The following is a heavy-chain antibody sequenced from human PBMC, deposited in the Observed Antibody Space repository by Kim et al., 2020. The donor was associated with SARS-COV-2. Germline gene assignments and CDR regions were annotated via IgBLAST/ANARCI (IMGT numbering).Heavy chain of an antibody. J-gene: IGHJ4*02. CDR3: AKDRYRGIAVAGVPWFFDY. V-gene: IGHV3-30*18. D-gene: IGHD6-19*01. CDR2: ISYDGSNK. CDR1: GFTFSSYG. Sequence: GGSLRLSCAASGFTFSSYGMHWVRQAPGKGLEWVAVISYDGSNKYYADSVKGRFTISRDNSKNTLDLQMNSLRAEDTAVYYCAKDRYRGIAVAGVPWFFDYWCQGTLVTVSS.